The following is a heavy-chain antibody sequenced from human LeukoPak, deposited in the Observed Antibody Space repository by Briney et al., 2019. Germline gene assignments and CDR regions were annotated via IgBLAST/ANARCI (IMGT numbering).Heavy chain of an antibody. CDR2: INHSGST. J-gene: IGHJ5*02. CDR3: ARDYNWNQGWFDP. Sequence: SETLSLTCAVYGGSFSSYYWSWIRQPPGKGLEWIGEINHSGSTNYNPSLKSRVTISVDTSKNQFSLKLSSVTAADTAVYYCARDYNWNQGWFDPWGQGTLVTVSS. V-gene: IGHV4-34*01. D-gene: IGHD1-20*01. CDR1: GGSFSSYY.